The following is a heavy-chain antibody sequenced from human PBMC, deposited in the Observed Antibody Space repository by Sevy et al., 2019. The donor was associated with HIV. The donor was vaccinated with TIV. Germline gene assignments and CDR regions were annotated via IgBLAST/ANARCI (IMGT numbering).Heavy chain of an antibody. J-gene: IGHJ4*02. CDR2: IWYDGCNK. CDR3: ARQADGVCYPKCLFSDY. CDR1: GFTFSSHG. Sequence: GGSLRLSCVASGFTFSSHGMHWVRQAPGKGLEWVALIWYDGCNKYYADSVNGRFTISRDNSKNTLYLQMNSLRAEDTAVYYCARQADGVCYPKCLFSDYWGKGTLVTVSS. V-gene: IGHV3-33*01. D-gene: IGHD2-8*01.